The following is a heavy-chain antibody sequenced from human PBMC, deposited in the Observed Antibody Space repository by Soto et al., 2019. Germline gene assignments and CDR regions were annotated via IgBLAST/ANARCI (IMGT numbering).Heavy chain of an antibody. CDR1: GGSISSYY. J-gene: IGHJ4*02. V-gene: IGHV4-59*01. CDR2: IYYSGST. Sequence: SETLSLTCTVSGGSISSYYWSWIRQPPGKGLEWIGYIYYSGSTNYNPSLKSRVTISVDTSKNQFSLKLSSVTADDTAVYYCASSLLHPTAFDYWGQGTLVTVSS. D-gene: IGHD3-22*01. CDR3: ASSLLHPTAFDY.